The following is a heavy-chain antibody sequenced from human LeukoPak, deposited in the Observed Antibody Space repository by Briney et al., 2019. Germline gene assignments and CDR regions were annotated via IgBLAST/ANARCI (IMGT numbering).Heavy chain of an antibody. CDR2: ISSSSSYI. CDR1: GFTFSSYS. J-gene: IGHJ6*02. V-gene: IGHV3-21*01. Sequence: GGSLRLSCAASGFTFSSYSMNWVRQAPGKGLEWVSSISSSSSYIHYADSVKGRFTISRDNAKNSLYLQMNSLRAEDTAVYYCARGGRPYYYYGMDVWGQGTTVTVSS. CDR3: ARGGRPYYYYGMDV.